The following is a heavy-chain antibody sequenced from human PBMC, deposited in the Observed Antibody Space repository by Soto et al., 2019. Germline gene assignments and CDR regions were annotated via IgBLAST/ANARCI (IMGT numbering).Heavy chain of an antibody. J-gene: IGHJ4*02. CDR1: GFTFSSYG. Sequence: GGSLRLSCAASGFTFSSYGMHWVRQAPGKGLEWVAVIWYDGSNKYYADSVKGRFTISRDNSKNTLYLQMNSLRAEDTAVYYCASTFLGDYDYDYWGQGTLVTVSS. CDR3: ASTFLGDYDYDY. D-gene: IGHD4-17*01. V-gene: IGHV3-33*01. CDR2: IWYDGSNK.